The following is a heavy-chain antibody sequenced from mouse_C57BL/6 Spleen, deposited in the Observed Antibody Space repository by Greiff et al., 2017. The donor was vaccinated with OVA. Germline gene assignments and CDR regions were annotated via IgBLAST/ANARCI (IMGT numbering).Heavy chain of an antibody. J-gene: IGHJ2*01. Sequence: VQLQQSGPELVKPGASVKMSCKASGYTFTDYNMHWVKQSHGKSLEWIGYINPNNGGTSYNQKFKGKATLTVNKSSSTAYMELRSLTSEDSAVYYCARGSGYGSSYDYWGQGTTLTGSS. CDR1: GYTFTDYN. D-gene: IGHD1-1*01. CDR3: ARGSGYGSSYDY. CDR2: INPNNGGT. V-gene: IGHV1-22*01.